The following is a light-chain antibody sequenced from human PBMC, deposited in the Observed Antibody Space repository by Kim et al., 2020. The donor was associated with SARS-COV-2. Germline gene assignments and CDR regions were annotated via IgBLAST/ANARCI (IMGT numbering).Light chain of an antibody. J-gene: IGKJ1*01. CDR1: QSVATY. CDR2: DAS. V-gene: IGKV3-11*01. CDR3: QQRATWPPWT. Sequence: EVVLTQSPATLSLSPGEGATLSCRASQSVATYLAWYQQKPGQAPRLLIYDASHRATGIPARFSGSGTGTDFTLSITSLEPEDFAVYYCQQRATWPPWTFGQGTKVDIK.